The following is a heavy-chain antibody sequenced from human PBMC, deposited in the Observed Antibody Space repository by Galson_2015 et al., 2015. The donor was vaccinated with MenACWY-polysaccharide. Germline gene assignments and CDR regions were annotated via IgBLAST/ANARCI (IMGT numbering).Heavy chain of an antibody. CDR1: GFTFSGYW. CDR2: IKEDGSKR. Sequence: SLRLSCAASGFTFSGYWMTWVRQAPGKGLEWVANIKEDGSKRYYVDSVKGRFTISRDNAKNSLFLQMNGLRAEDTAMYYCARDWVPNLNVGAPGGDWGQGTLVTVSS. CDR3: ARDWVPNLNVGAPGGD. V-gene: IGHV3-7*01. D-gene: IGHD1-26*01. J-gene: IGHJ4*02.